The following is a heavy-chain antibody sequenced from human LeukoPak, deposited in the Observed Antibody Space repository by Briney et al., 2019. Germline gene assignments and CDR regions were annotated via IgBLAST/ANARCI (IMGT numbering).Heavy chain of an antibody. V-gene: IGHV3-11*04. Sequence: GGSLRLSCAASGFTFSDYYMSWVRQAPGKGLEWISYISNSGRNMFYGDSVKGRFTIYRDNAKNSLYLQMTSLRAEDTAVYFCARDRDFWSGYYSVWGQGTLVTVSS. D-gene: IGHD3-3*01. CDR3: ARDRDFWSGYYSV. J-gene: IGHJ4*02. CDR1: GFTFSDYY. CDR2: ISNSGRNM.